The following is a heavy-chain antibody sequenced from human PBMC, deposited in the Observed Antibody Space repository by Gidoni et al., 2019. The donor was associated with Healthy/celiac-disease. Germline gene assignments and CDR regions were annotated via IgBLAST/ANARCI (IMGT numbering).Heavy chain of an antibody. CDR1: GFTFSSYS. J-gene: IGHJ4*02. V-gene: IGHV3-48*01. Sequence: EVQLVESGGGLVQPGGSLRLSCAASGFTFSSYSMNWVRQAPGKGLEWVSYISSSSSTIYYADSVKGRFTISRDNAKNSLYLQMNSLRAEDTAVYYCARDLSYYDSSGPYYFDYWGQGTLVTVSS. D-gene: IGHD3-22*01. CDR3: ARDLSYYDSSGPYYFDY. CDR2: ISSSSSTI.